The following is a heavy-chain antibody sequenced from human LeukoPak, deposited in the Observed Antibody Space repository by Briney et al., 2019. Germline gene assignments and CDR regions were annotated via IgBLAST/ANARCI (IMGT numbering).Heavy chain of an antibody. J-gene: IGHJ6*03. CDR1: GYTFTSYD. CDR3: ARGSYYYMDV. CDR2: MNPNSANT. V-gene: IGHV1-8*01. Sequence: GASVKVSCKASGYTFTSYDINWVRQAPGQGLEWMGWMNPNSANTGYAQKFQGRVTMTRDTSTSTFYMELSTLRYEDTAVYYCARGSYYYMDVWVTGTTVTISS.